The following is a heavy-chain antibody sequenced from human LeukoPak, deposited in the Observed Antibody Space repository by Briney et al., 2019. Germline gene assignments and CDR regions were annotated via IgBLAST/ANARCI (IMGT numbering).Heavy chain of an antibody. CDR1: GYTFTGYY. CDR3: AREAYNWNDDPNSFDY. D-gene: IGHD1-20*01. Sequence: ASVKVSCKASGYTFTGYYMHWVRQAPGQGLEWMGWINPNSGGTNYAQKLQGRVTMTRDTSISAAYMELSRLRSDDTAVYYCAREAYNWNDDPNSFDYWGQGTLVTVSS. J-gene: IGHJ4*02. V-gene: IGHV1-2*02. CDR2: INPNSGGT.